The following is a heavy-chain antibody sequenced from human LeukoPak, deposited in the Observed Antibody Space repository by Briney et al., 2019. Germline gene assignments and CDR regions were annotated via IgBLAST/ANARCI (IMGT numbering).Heavy chain of an antibody. CDR2: IDDSVST. V-gene: IGHV4-59*01. Sequence: SETLSLTCTVSGGSISSYYWSWIGQPPGKGLEWIGYIDDSVSTNYNPSLKRRVTISVDTPKNQFSLKLSSVAAADTAVYYCARSGVRYSSSWYLVYWGQGTLVTVSS. CDR3: ARSGVRYSSSWYLVY. CDR1: GGSISSYY. J-gene: IGHJ4*02. D-gene: IGHD6-13*01.